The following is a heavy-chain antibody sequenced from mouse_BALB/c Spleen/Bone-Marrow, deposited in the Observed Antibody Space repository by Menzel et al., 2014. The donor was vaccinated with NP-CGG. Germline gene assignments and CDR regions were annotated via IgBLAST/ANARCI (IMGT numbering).Heavy chain of an antibody. CDR3: ARSRYGSHYGY. CDR2: IYPGNVNT. D-gene: IGHD1-1*01. Sequence: QVQLQQSGPELVKPGASVRISCKASNYTFTTYYIYWVKQRPGQGLEWIGWIYPGNVNTKYNEKFKAKATLTADKSSSTAYMQLSSLTSEDSAVYFCARSRYGSHYGYWGQGTPLTVSS. J-gene: IGHJ2*01. V-gene: IGHV1S56*01. CDR1: NYTFTTYY.